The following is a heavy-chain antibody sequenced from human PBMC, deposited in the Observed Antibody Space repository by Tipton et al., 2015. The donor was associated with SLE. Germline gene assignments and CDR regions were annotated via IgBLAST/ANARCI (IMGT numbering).Heavy chain of an antibody. V-gene: IGHV3-48*03. Sequence: SLRLSCAASGFTFSSYEMNWVRQAPGKGLEWVSYISSSGSTIYYADSVKGRFTISRDNSKNTLYLQMNSLRAEDTAVYYCARDRNWYFDLWGRGTLVTVSS. CDR1: GFTFSSYE. J-gene: IGHJ2*01. CDR3: ARDRNWYFDL. CDR2: ISSSGSTI.